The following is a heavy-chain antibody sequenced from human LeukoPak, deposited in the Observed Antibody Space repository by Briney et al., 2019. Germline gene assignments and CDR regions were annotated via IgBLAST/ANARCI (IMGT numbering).Heavy chain of an antibody. Sequence: GESLKISCRGSGYSFASRWVGWVRQMPGKGREWMGFIYPGDSQTRYSPSFQGQVTISADKSTSAAYLQWSSLKASDTAMYYCARQQDFDYWGQGTLVTVSS. J-gene: IGHJ4*02. CDR1: GYSFASRW. CDR2: IYPGDSQT. CDR3: ARQQDFDY. V-gene: IGHV5-51*01.